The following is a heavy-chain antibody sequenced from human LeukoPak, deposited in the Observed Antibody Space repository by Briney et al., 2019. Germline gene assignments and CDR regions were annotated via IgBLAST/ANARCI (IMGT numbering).Heavy chain of an antibody. CDR2: IHHRGST. J-gene: IGHJ3*02. CDR1: GGSISNENW. V-gene: IGHV4-4*02. Sequence: SATLSLTCAVSGGSISNENWWSWVRQPPGKGLEWIGEIHHRGSTNYNPSLRSRVTISVDTSKNQFSLKMTSVTAADTAVYYCATPNDAFDMWGQGTMVTVSS. CDR3: ATPNDAFDM.